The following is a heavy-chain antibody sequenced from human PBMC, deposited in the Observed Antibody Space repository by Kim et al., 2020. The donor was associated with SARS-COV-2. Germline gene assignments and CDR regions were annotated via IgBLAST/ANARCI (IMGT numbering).Heavy chain of an antibody. CDR3: ARSGPPFYFDY. Sequence: PHPTPPLKSRVTISVDTSKTQFSLKLSSVTAADTAVYYCARSGPPFYFDYWGQGTLVTVSS. CDR2: P. J-gene: IGHJ4*02. D-gene: IGHD3-10*01. V-gene: IGHV4-34*01.